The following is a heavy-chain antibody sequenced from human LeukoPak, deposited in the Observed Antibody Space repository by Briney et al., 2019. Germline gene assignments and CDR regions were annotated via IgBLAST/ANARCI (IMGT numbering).Heavy chain of an antibody. D-gene: IGHD3-9*01. CDR1: GFTFSSYG. J-gene: IGHJ5*02. CDR3: AKLLGITIFP. CDR2: ISYDGSNK. V-gene: IGHV3-30*18. Sequence: GGSLRLSCAASGFTFSSYGMHWVRQAPGKGLEWVAVISYDGSNKYYADSVKGRFTISRDNSKNTLYLQMNSLRAEDTAVYYCAKLLGITIFPWGQGTLVTVSS.